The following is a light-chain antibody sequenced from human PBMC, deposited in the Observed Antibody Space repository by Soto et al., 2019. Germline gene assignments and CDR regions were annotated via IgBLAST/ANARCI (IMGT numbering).Light chain of an antibody. CDR2: GVT. CDR1: NSDIGSYDF. Sequence: QSVLTQPASISGSPGQSITISCTGSNSDIGSYDFVAWYQQLPGRSPRLIIYGVTNRPSGVSDRFSGSKSGNTASLTISGLHEDDEADYYCSSYSGRKTLGAFGGGTQLTVL. V-gene: IGLV2-14*03. CDR3: SSYSGRKTLGA. J-gene: IGLJ2*01.